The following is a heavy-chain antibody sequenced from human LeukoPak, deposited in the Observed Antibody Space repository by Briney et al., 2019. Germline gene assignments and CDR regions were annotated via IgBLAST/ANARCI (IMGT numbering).Heavy chain of an antibody. D-gene: IGHD2-2*01. CDR2: ISSSSSYT. CDR3: ARGCGTSCYAFDY. V-gene: IGHV3-11*06. CDR1: GFTFSDYY. J-gene: IGHJ4*02. Sequence: GGSLRLSCAASGFTFSDYYMSWIRQAPGKGLEWVLYISSSSSYTNYADSVKGRFTISRDNAKNSLYLQMNSLRAEDTAVYYCARGCGTSCYAFDYWGQGTLVTVPS.